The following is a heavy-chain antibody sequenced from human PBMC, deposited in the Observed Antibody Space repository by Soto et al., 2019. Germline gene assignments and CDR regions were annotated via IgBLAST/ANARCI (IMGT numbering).Heavy chain of an antibody. D-gene: IGHD3-10*01. CDR1: GGSISSYY. Sequence: ASETLSLTCTVSGGSISSYYWSWIRQPPGKGLEWIGYLYYSGSTNYNPSLKSRVSISVDRSKNQFSLKLSSVTAADTAVYYCARIYYGSGSENTYYSSHYMDFWGKGTTATVS. CDR2: LYYSGST. J-gene: IGHJ6*03. CDR3: ARIYYGSGSENTYYSSHYMDF. V-gene: IGHV4-59*08.